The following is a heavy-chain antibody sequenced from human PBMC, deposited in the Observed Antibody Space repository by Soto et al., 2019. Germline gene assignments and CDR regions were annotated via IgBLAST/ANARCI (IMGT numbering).Heavy chain of an antibody. J-gene: IGHJ4*02. Sequence: EVQLVESGGGLIQPGGSLRLSCAASGFTVTSKYMSWVRQAPEKGLEWVSVVYSGGGTYYAGSVKGRFTISRDNSKNTLYLQMNSLRADDTAVYYCVRDPWDYWGQGTLVTVSS. V-gene: IGHV3-53*01. CDR1: GFTVTSKY. CDR3: VRDPWDY. CDR2: VYSGGGT.